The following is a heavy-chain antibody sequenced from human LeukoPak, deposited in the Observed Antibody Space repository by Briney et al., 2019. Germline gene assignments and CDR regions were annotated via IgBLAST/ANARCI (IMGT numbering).Heavy chain of an antibody. CDR1: GGSISSSSYY. D-gene: IGHD5-18*01. J-gene: IGHJ3*02. CDR3: ASLSETGYSYWYAFDI. Sequence: SETLSLTCTVSGGSISSSSYYWGWIRQPPGKGLEWIGTIYYSGSTSYYPSLKSRVTISVDTSKNQFSLKLSSVTAADTAVYYCASLSETGYSYWYAFDIWGQGTMVTVSS. CDR2: IYYSGST. V-gene: IGHV4-39*07.